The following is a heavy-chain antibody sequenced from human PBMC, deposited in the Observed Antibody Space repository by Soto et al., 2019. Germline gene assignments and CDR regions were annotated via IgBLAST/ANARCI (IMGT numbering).Heavy chain of an antibody. D-gene: IGHD2-15*01. J-gene: IGHJ4*02. V-gene: IGHV1-69*01. CDR3: AREVELLLVY. CDR2: IIPIFGTA. Sequence: QVQLVQSGAEVKKPGSSVKVSCKASGGTFSSNTISWVRQAPGQGLEWMGGIIPIFGTANYAQKFQGRVTITADESMSTTYMDLSSLRSEDTAVYYCAREVELLLVYWGQGTLVTVSS. CDR1: GGTFSSNT.